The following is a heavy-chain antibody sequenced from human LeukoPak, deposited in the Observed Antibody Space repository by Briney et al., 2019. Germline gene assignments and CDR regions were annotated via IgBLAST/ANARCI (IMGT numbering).Heavy chain of an antibody. CDR1: GFTFSTFA. V-gene: IGHV3-21*01. Sequence: GGSLRLSCEASGFTFSTFAMIWVRQAPGKGLEWVSSISSSSSYIYYADSVKGRFTISRDNAKNSLYLQMNSLRAEDTAVYYCARDRGYYGTRFDPWGQGTLVTVSS. J-gene: IGHJ5*02. CDR2: ISSSSSYI. D-gene: IGHD3-10*01. CDR3: ARDRGYYGTRFDP.